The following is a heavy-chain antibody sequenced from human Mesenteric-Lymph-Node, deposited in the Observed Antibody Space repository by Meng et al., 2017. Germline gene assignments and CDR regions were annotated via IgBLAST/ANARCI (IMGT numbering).Heavy chain of an antibody. J-gene: IGHJ5*02. D-gene: IGHD3-10*01. V-gene: IGHV4-34*01. CDR2: INHSGST. CDR3: ARDLLGTYYYGSGSSNWFDP. Sequence: SETLSLTCAAYGGSFSGYYWSWIRQPPGKGLEWIGEINHSGSTNYNPSLKSRVTISVDTSKNQFSLKLSSVTAADTAVYYCARDLLGTYYYGSGSSNWFDPWSQGTVVTV. CDR1: GGSFSGYY.